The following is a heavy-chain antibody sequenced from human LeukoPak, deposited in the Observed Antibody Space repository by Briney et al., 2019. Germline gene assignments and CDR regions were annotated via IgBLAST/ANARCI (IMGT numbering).Heavy chain of an antibody. J-gene: IGHJ4*02. D-gene: IGHD2-2*01. CDR2: IYTSGSN. V-gene: IGHV4-4*07. CDR3: ARDYCSSTSCFPYYFDY. CDR1: GGSISIYY. Sequence: PSDTLSLTCTVSGGSISIYYWCWIRQPAGKGLEWIGCIYTSGSNNYNPSLKSRVTIPVETSKKQFSLKLTSLTAEDTAVYYCARDYCSSTSCFPYYFDYWGQGTLVTVSP.